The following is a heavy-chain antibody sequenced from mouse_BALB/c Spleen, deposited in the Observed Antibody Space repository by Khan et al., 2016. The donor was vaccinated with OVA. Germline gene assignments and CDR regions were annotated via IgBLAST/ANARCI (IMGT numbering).Heavy chain of an antibody. CDR1: GFTFSTYG. J-gene: IGHJ3*01. Sequence: EVQGVESGGDLVKPGGSLKLSCAASGFTFSTYGMSWVRQNPDKRLEWVATISSGGSYTYYVDSVKGRFTISRDNAKNTLELQMSSLNSEDTAMYYCTRLAYYYNSEGFAYWGQGTLVTVSA. CDR2: ISSGGSYT. D-gene: IGHD1-1*02. V-gene: IGHV5-6*01. CDR3: TRLAYYYNSEGFAY.